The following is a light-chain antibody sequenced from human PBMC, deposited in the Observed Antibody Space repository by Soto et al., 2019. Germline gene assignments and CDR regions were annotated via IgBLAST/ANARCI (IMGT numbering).Light chain of an antibody. CDR3: SSDTTSSPLL. CDR1: SSDIGGYNF. Sequence: QSALTQPASVSGSPGQSITISCTGTSSDIGGYNFVSWYQQHPGKAPKLLIHEVNNRPSGVSIRFSASKSGNTASLTISGLQAEDETEYYCSSDTTSSPLLFGGGTKLTVL. J-gene: IGLJ2*01. CDR2: EVN. V-gene: IGLV2-14*01.